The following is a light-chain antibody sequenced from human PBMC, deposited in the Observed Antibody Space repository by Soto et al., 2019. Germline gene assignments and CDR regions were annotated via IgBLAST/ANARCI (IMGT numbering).Light chain of an antibody. CDR2: EVS. J-gene: IGLJ1*01. V-gene: IGLV2-14*01. CDR3: SSYTSSSTLV. Sequence: QAVVTQPASVSGSPGQSITISCTGTSSDVGGYNYVSWYQQHPGKAPKLMIYEVSNRPSGVSNRVSGSKSGNTASLTISGLQAEDEADYYCSSYTSSSTLVFGTGTKVTVL. CDR1: SSDVGGYNY.